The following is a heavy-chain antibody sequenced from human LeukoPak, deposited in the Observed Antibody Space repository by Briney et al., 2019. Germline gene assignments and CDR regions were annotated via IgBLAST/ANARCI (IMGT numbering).Heavy chain of an antibody. CDR3: ARDLLYSGSYSWYFDL. CDR2: IFYDGSNR. Sequence: GRYLRLSCAASGVTFSRNGMHWVRQAPGQGLEWVALIFYDGSNRYYVDSVKGRFTISRDNSKNMLYLQMNSLRAEDTAVYYCARDLLYSGSYSWYFDLWGRGTPVTVSS. D-gene: IGHD1-26*01. CDR1: GVTFSRNG. V-gene: IGHV3-33*01. J-gene: IGHJ2*01.